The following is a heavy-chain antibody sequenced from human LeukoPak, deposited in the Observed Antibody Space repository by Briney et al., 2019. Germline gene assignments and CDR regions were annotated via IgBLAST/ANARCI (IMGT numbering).Heavy chain of an antibody. CDR2: IYHTGST. CDR3: ARWGTYASTSNWFDP. CDR1: GYSISSGYY. J-gene: IGHJ5*02. V-gene: IGHV4-38-2*02. Sequence: PSETLSLTCTVSGYSISSGYYWGWIRQSPGKGLEWIGSIYHTGSTYYNPSLKSRVTISVDTSKNQFSLRLSSVTAADTAVYYCARWGTYASTSNWFDPWGQGTLVTVSS. D-gene: IGHD2-2*01.